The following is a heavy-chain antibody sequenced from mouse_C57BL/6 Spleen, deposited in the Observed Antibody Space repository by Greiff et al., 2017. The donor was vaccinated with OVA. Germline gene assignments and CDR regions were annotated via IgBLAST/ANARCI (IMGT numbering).Heavy chain of an antibody. J-gene: IGHJ4*01. CDR3: ARDSSGYYYAMDY. CDR1: GYTFTSYW. D-gene: IGHD3-2*02. V-gene: IGHV1-55*01. Sequence: QVQLQQPGAELVKPGASVKMSWKASGYTFTSYWITWVKQRPGQGLEWIGDIYPGSGSTNYNEKFKSKATLTVDTSSSTAYMQLSSLTSEDSAVYYCARDSSGYYYAMDYWGQGTSVTVSS. CDR2: IYPGSGST.